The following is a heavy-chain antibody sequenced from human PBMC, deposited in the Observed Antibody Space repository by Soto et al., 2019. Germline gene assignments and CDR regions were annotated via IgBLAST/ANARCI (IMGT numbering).Heavy chain of an antibody. Sequence: QVQLQESGPGLVKSSETLSLTCTVSGGSVSSEHYYWNWIRQPPGKGLEWIGYFFYTGSTNYNPSHEIRLTMSVDVSKNHFSLRLNSVTAADTAVYYCAGGTDGKKVAYWGQGALVTVSS. CDR2: FFYTGST. CDR1: GGSVSSEHYY. V-gene: IGHV4-61*03. CDR3: AGGTDGKKVAY. J-gene: IGHJ4*02. D-gene: IGHD5-12*01.